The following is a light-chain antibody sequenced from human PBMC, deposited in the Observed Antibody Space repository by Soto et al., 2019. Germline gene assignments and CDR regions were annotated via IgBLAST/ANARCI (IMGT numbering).Light chain of an antibody. Sequence: DIQMTQSPSSLSASVGDRVTITCRASQSISSYLNWYQQKPGKAPKLLIYAASSLQSGVPSRFSGSGSGTDFTLTISSLQPEDFATYYCQQSYSTPPLFGRGTKVEIK. CDR1: QSISSY. J-gene: IGKJ1*01. CDR2: AAS. CDR3: QQSYSTPPL. V-gene: IGKV1-39*01.